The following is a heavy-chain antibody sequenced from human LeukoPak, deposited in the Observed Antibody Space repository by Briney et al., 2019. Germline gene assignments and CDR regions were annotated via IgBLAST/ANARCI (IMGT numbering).Heavy chain of an antibody. CDR1: GYTFTSYG. J-gene: IGHJ4*02. CDR2: ISAYNGNT. CDR3: ARDDDILTGYSPDY. D-gene: IGHD3-9*01. Sequence: EASLKVSCKASGYTFTSYGISWVRQAPGQGLEWMGWISAYNGNTNYAQKLQGRVTMTTDTSTSTAYMELRSLRSDDTAVYYCARDDDILTGYSPDYWGQGTLVTVSS. V-gene: IGHV1-18*04.